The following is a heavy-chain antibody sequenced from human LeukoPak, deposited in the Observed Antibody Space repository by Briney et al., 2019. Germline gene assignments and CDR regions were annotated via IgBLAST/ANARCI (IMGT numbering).Heavy chain of an antibody. Sequence: GGSLRLSCKGSGYSFTSYWIGWVRQMPGKGLEWMGIIYPGDSDTRYSPSFQGQVTISADKSISTAYLQWSSLEASDTAMYYCGKPCPNLRVPSSGKRVDPRGQGT. D-gene: IGHD2-2*01. V-gene: IGHV5-51*01. J-gene: IGHJ5*01. CDR3: GKPCPNLRVPSSGKRVDP. CDR1: GYSFTSYW. CDR2: IYPGDSDT.